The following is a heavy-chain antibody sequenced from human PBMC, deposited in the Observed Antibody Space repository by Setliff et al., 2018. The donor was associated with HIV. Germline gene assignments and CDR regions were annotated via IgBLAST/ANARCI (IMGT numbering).Heavy chain of an antibody. D-gene: IGHD6-19*01. CDR3: AKDRGSSGWLQFDY. Sequence: GGSLRLSCAANGFSFSSYAMSWVRQAPGKGLEWVSGIGGSGGSTYYADSVKGRFTISRDYSKNMVYLQVSSLRAEDSAVYYCAKDRGSSGWLQFDYWGQGTLVTVSS. CDR2: IGGSGGST. J-gene: IGHJ4*02. CDR1: GFSFSSYA. V-gene: IGHV3-23*01.